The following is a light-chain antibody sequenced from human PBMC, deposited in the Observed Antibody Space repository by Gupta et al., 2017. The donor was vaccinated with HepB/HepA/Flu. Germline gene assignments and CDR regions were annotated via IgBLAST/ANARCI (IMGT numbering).Light chain of an antibody. CDR2: AAS. CDR3: QQLDSYPIT. J-gene: IGKJ5*01. Sequence: DIQLTQSPSFLSASVGDRVSITCRASQGISSYLAWYQQKPGKAPKLLIYAASTLQSGVPSRFHGSGSGTEFTLTISSLQPEDFATYYCQQLDSYPITFGQGTRLEIK. V-gene: IGKV1-9*01. CDR1: QGISSY.